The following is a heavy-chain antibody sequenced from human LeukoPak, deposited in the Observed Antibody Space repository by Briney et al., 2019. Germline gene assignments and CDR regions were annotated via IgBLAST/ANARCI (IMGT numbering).Heavy chain of an antibody. V-gene: IGHV5-10-1*01. CDR2: IDPSDSYT. Sequence: GESLKISCKSSGYSFTRYWISWVRQMPGKGLEWMGRIDPSDSYTNYSPSFQGHVTISADKSISTAYLQWSSLKASDTAMYYCARIASYSSSHEFYYWGQGTLVTVSS. D-gene: IGHD6-6*01. CDR1: GYSFTRYW. CDR3: ARIASYSSSHEFYY. J-gene: IGHJ4*02.